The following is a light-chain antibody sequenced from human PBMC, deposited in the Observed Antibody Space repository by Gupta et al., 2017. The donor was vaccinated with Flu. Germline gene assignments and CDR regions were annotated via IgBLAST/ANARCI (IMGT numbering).Light chain of an antibody. CDR3: GVWDDTLNGRV. Sequence: QSVLNQPPSAAGAPGQSVPISCSGDSSNTGSNTVNWYKQVPGTAPKLLIYSNHLRPSGVPDRFSGSKSATAASLAISGLQSEEEADYYCGVWDDTLNGRVFGSGTRVTV. V-gene: IGLV1-44*01. J-gene: IGLJ1*01. CDR2: SNH. CDR1: SSNTGSNT.